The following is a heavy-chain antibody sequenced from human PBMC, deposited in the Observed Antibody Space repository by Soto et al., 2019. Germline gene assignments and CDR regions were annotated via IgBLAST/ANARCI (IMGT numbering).Heavy chain of an antibody. D-gene: IGHD2-2*03. Sequence: ASVKVSCKASGYTFSAYFMNWVRQAPGQGLEWLGWINTRRGDTQYAQKFQGRVTLTRETSIRTAYVELSSLKSDDTAIYYCAIIGYEETQALDYWGQGTMVTVSS. CDR1: GYTFSAYF. CDR3: AIIGYEETQALDY. CDR2: INTRRGDT. V-gene: IGHV1-2*02. J-gene: IGHJ4*02.